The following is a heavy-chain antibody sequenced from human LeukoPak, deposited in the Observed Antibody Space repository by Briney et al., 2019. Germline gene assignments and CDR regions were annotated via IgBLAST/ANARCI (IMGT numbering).Heavy chain of an antibody. Sequence: GGSLRPSCAASGFAFSDYSMNWVRQAPGRGLEWVANTRGSGSGMGSGNYYAGAVKGRFTISRDNANNSLYLQMNSLRAEDTAFYYCARDDNWGFDYWGQGALVTVSS. CDR1: GFAFSDYS. CDR2: TRGSGSGM. D-gene: IGHD7-27*01. V-gene: IGHV3-21*05. CDR3: ARDDNWGFDY. J-gene: IGHJ4*02.